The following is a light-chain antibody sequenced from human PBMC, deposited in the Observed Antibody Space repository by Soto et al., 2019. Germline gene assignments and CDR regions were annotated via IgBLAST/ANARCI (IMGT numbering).Light chain of an antibody. CDR3: QTWDTGIMV. V-gene: IGLV4-69*02. Sequence: QSVLTQSPSASASLGASVKLTCTLSSGHSSYAIAWHQQQPEKGPRYLMKLHYDGRHSKGDGIPDRFSGSSSGADRYLTISSLQSEDEADYYCQTWDTGIMVFGAGTKLTVL. CDR1: SGHSSYA. J-gene: IGLJ2*01. CDR2: LHYDGRH.